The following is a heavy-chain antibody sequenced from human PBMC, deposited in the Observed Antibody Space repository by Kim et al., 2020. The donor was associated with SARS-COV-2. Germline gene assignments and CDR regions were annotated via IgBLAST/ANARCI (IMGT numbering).Heavy chain of an antibody. D-gene: IGHD3-16*01. CDR3: ARDWAFGGGYFYYGMDV. J-gene: IGHJ6*02. V-gene: IGHV3-30*01. Sequence: VKGRFTISRDNSKNTLYLQMNSLRAEDTAVYYCARDWAFGGGYFYYGMDVWGQGTTVTVSS.